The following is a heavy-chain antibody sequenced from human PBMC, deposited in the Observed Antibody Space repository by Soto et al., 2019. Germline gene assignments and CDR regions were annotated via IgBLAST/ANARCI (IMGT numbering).Heavy chain of an antibody. V-gene: IGHV3-33*01. J-gene: IGHJ6*03. CDR1: GFSFSDYG. Sequence: QVQLVESGGGVVQPGKSLRLSCVATGFSFSDYGMHWVRQAPGKGLEWVALIWYDGSEKNYADSGKGRFTISRDKSKNTLYLHLTSLRSQDRAVYDFARTHDYFYYRDVWGKGRTVTVSS. CDR3: ARTHDYFYYRDV. CDR2: IWYDGSEK.